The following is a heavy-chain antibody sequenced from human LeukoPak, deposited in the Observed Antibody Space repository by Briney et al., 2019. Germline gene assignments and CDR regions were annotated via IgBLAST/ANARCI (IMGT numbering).Heavy chain of an antibody. CDR2: IYYNGDT. CDR3: ARWDDKRPL. CDR1: GGSISAYY. J-gene: IGHJ4*02. V-gene: IGHV4-59*01. D-gene: IGHD3-9*01. Sequence: SETLSLTCTVSGGSISAYYWSWIRQPPGKGLEWIGYIYYNGDTNYNASLRGRVTISLDTAKNQLSLNLKSVTAADTAVYYCARWDDKRPLWGQGTLVTVSS.